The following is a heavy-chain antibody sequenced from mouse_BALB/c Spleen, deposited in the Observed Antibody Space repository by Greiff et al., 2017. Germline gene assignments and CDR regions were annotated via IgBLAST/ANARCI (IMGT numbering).Heavy chain of an antibody. V-gene: IGHV5-9-3*01. D-gene: IGHD1-1*01. Sequence: EVQGVESGGGLVKPGGPLKLSCAASGFTFSSYAMSWVRQTPEKRLEWVATISSGGSYTYYPDSVKGRFTISRDNAKNTLYLQMSSLRSEDTAMYYCASKGITTVVATRYFDVWGAGTTVTVSS. CDR1: GFTFSSYA. J-gene: IGHJ1*01. CDR3: ASKGITTVVATRYFDV. CDR2: ISSGGSYT.